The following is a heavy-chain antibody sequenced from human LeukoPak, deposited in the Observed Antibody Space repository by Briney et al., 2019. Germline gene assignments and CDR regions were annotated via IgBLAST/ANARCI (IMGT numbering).Heavy chain of an antibody. V-gene: IGHV4-59*12. CDR1: GGALSSYY. Sequence: PSETLSLTCTVSGGALSSYYWSWIRQPPGKGLGWIGYIHYSGSTNYNPSLKSRVTISVDTSKNQFSLRLSSVTAADTAVYYCARVLMVRGVVDAFDIWGQGTMVTVSS. CDR2: IHYSGST. J-gene: IGHJ3*02. D-gene: IGHD3-10*01. CDR3: ARVLMVRGVVDAFDI.